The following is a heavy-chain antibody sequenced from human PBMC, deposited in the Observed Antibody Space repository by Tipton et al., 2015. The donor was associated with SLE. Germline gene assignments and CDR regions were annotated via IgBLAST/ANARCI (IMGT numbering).Heavy chain of an antibody. CDR2: IWYDGSNK. J-gene: IGHJ6*02. V-gene: IGHV3-33*08. D-gene: IGHD3-16*01. Sequence: SLRLSCAASGFTFSSYAMHWVRQAPGKGLEWVAVIWYDGSNKYYADSVKGRFTISRDNSKNTLYLQMNSLRAEDTAVYYCAGAHPYYYYAMDVWGQGTTVTVSS. CDR3: AGAHPYYYYAMDV. CDR1: GFTFSSYA.